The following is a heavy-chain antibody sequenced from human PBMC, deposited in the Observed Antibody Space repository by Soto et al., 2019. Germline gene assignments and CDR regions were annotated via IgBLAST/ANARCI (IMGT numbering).Heavy chain of an antibody. CDR3: ARDPLPDLGQGRYFDL. V-gene: IGHV4-30-4*01. Sequence: SETLSLTCTFSGFSISSGDYYLSWIRQPPGKGLEWIGYIYYSGSTYYNPSLKSRVTMSVDTSKNQFSLKLSSVTAADTAVYYCARDPLPDLGQGRYFDLWGRGTLVT. CDR2: IYYSGST. CDR1: GFSISSGDYY. J-gene: IGHJ2*01.